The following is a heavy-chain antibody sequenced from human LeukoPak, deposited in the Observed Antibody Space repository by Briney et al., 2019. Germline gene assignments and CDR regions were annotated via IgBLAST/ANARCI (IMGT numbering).Heavy chain of an antibody. CDR2: ISGSSGST. Sequence: GGSLRLSCAASGFTFRSYAMSWVRQAPGKGLEWVSGISGSSGSTYYADSVKGRFTISRDNSKNTLYLQMNSLRAEDTAVYYCASVMTHDAFDIWGQGSMVTVSS. D-gene: IGHD3-16*01. CDR3: ASVMTHDAFDI. V-gene: IGHV3-23*01. CDR1: GFTFRSYA. J-gene: IGHJ3*02.